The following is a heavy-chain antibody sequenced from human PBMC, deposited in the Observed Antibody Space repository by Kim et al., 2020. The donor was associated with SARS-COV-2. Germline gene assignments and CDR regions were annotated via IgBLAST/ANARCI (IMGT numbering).Heavy chain of an antibody. Sequence: STHIFYADPVKGRFTISRDNSKNSLYLQMDSLRAEDTALYFCWARGYSVYWGQGTLVTVSS. V-gene: IGHV3-21*01. D-gene: IGHD2-21*01. J-gene: IGHJ4*02. CDR2: STHI. CDR3: WARGYSVY.